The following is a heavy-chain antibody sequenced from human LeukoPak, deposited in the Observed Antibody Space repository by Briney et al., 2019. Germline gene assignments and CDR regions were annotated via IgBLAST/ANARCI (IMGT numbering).Heavy chain of an antibody. V-gene: IGHV5-51*01. D-gene: IGHD1-26*01. CDR1: GSTFSKYW. Sequence: GESLKISCHGSGSTFSKYWIGWVRPVPGKGLEWMGIIYPPDSDTEYSPSFRGQVTMSVDESTDTAYLQWNSLRASDTAMYYCARPGVGAIYYFDSWGQGTLVTVSS. CDR2: IYPPDSDT. J-gene: IGHJ4*02. CDR3: ARPGVGAIYYFDS.